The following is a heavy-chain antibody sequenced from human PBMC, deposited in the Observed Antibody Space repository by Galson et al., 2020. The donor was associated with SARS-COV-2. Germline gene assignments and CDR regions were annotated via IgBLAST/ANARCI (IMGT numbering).Heavy chain of an antibody. CDR1: GFIYSDYA. Sequence: TGGSLRLPCAASGFIYSDYAMSWVRQAPGKGLEWVSLISGSAGNTYYTDSVKGRFTISRDISKNTLYLQMNSLRAEDTAVYYCAKNYLNFFDYWGQGALVTVSS. CDR3: AKNYLNFFDY. D-gene: IGHD1-7*01. V-gene: IGHV3-23*01. CDR2: ISGSAGNT. J-gene: IGHJ4*02.